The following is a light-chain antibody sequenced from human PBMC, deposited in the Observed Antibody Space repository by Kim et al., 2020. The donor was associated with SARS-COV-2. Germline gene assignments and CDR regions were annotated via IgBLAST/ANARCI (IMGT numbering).Light chain of an antibody. CDR2: DVS. J-gene: IGLJ3*02. CDR3: CSYAGSYTWV. Sequence: GQSVTISCTGTSSDVGGYNYASWYQQHPGKAPKLMIYDVSKRPSGVPDRFSGTKSGNTASLTISGLQAEDEADYYCCSYAGSYTWVFGGGTQLTVL. V-gene: IGLV2-11*01. CDR1: SSDVGGYNY.